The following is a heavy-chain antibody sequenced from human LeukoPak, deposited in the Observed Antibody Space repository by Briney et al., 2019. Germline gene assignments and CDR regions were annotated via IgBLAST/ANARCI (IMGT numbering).Heavy chain of an antibody. J-gene: IGHJ4*02. CDR2: IRSKAYGGTT. CDR3: TTRSRVYDSSGYYRLFDY. D-gene: IGHD3-22*01. CDR1: GFTFGDYA. Sequence: PGGSLRLSCTASGFTFGDYAMSWVRQAPGKGLEWVGFIRSKAYGGTTEYAASVKGRFTISRDDSKSIAYLQMNSLKTEDTAVYYCTTRSRVYDSSGYYRLFDYWGQGTLVTVSS. V-gene: IGHV3-49*04.